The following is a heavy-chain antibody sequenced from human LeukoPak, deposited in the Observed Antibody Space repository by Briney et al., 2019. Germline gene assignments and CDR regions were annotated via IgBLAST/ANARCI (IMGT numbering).Heavy chain of an antibody. J-gene: IGHJ4*02. CDR2: IYYSGST. V-gene: IGHV4-59*08. D-gene: IGHD5-18*01. CDR1: GGSISRYY. Sequence: PSETLSLTCTVSGGSISRYYWSWIRQPPGKGLEWIGYIYYSGSTNYNPSLKSRVTISVDTSKNQFSLKLSSVTAADTAVYYCARRAPYSYEWSTLDYWGQGTLVTVSS. CDR3: ARRAPYSYEWSTLDY.